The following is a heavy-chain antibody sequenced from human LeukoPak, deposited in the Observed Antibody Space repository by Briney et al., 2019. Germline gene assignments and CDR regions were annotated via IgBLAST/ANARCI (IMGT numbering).Heavy chain of an antibody. CDR2: IYSGGST. V-gene: IGHV3-66*02. J-gene: IGHJ3*02. CDR3: ARDGLGTYNAFDI. CDR1: GFTVSSNY. Sequence: GGSLRLSCAASGFTVSSNYMSWVRQAPGKGLEWVSVIYSGGSTYYADSVKGRFTISRDNSKNTLYLQMNSLRAEDTAVYYCARDGLGTYNAFDIWGQGTMVTVSS. D-gene: IGHD3/OR15-3a*01.